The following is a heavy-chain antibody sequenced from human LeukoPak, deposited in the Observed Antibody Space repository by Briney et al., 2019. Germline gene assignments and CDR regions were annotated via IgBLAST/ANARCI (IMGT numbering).Heavy chain of an antibody. J-gene: IGHJ4*02. CDR1: GFTFGSYA. CDR3: AKDVAPCGGDCYTVGYFDY. CDR2: ISGSGGST. Sequence: GGSLRLSCAASGFTFGSYAMSWVRQAPGKGLEWVSAISGSGGSTYYADSVKGRFTISRDNSKNTLYLQMNSLRAEDTAVYYCAKDVAPCGGDCYTVGYFDYWGQGTLVTVSS. V-gene: IGHV3-23*01. D-gene: IGHD2-21*02.